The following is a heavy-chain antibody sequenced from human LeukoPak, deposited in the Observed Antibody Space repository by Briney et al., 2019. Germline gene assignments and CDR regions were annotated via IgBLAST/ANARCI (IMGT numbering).Heavy chain of an antibody. CDR2: IGGDGGST. D-gene: IGHD3-10*01. CDR3: AKDGYGSGSYYPHY. J-gene: IGHJ4*02. Sequence: GGSLRLSCAASGFTFDDYAMHWVRQAPGKGLEWVSLIGGDGGSTYYADSVKGRFTISRDNSKNSLYLQMNSLRTEDTALYYCAKDGYGSGSYYPHYWGQGTLVTVSS. CDR1: GFTFDDYA. V-gene: IGHV3-43*02.